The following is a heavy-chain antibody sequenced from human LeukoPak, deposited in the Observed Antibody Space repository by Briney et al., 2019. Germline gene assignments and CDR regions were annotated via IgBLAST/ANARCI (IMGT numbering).Heavy chain of an antibody. Sequence: GGSLRLSCAASGFSFISYGMHWVRQAPGKGLEWVGVISDDGRSKDYADSVKGRFTISRDNSKDTLYLQMNSLRDEDTAVYYCAKRPSDYGDYVSYDYWGQGTLVTVSS. D-gene: IGHD4-17*01. CDR1: GFSFISYG. CDR3: AKRPSDYGDYVSYDY. J-gene: IGHJ4*02. V-gene: IGHV3-30*18. CDR2: ISDDGRSK.